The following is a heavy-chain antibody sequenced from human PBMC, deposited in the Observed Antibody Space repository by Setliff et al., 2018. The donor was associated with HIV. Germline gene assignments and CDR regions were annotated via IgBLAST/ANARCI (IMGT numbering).Heavy chain of an antibody. CDR3: ASWGPELTKLRYYYYYGMDV. CDR1: GGTFSRSA. CDR2: IIPVFATP. Sequence: SVKVSCKASGGTFSRSAINWVRQAPGQGLEWMGGIIPVFATPNYAQKFQGRVTITTDEFTSTAYMELSSLRSEDTAVYHCASWGPELTKLRYYYYYGMDVWGQGTTVTVSS. V-gene: IGHV1-69*05. D-gene: IGHD3-9*01. J-gene: IGHJ6*02.